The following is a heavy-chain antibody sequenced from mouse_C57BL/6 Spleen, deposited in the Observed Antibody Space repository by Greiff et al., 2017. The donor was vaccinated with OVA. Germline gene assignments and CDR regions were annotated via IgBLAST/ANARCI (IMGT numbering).Heavy chain of an antibody. CDR3: TTYPTYGSSYYYAMDY. D-gene: IGHD1-1*01. Sequence: EVKLVESGAELVRPGASVKLSCTASGFNIKDDYMHWVKQRPEQGLEWIGWIDPENGDTEYASKFQGKATITADTSSNTAYLQLSSLTSEDTAVYYCTTYPTYGSSYYYAMDYWGQGTSVTVSS. CDR1: GFNIKDDY. J-gene: IGHJ4*01. CDR2: IDPENGDT. V-gene: IGHV14-4*01.